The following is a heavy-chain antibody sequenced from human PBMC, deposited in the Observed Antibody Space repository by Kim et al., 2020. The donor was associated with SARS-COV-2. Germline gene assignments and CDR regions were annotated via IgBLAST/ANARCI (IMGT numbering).Heavy chain of an antibody. Sequence: GGSLRLSCAASGFTFSSYAMSWVRQAPGKGLEWVSAISGSGGSTYYADSVKGRFTISRDNSKNTLYLQMNSLRAEDTAVYYCAKDTKKHLRFLEWLLSHDAFDIWGQGTMVTVSS. D-gene: IGHD3-3*01. CDR1: GFTFSSYA. CDR3: AKDTKKHLRFLEWLLSHDAFDI. J-gene: IGHJ3*02. V-gene: IGHV3-23*01. CDR2: ISGSGGST.